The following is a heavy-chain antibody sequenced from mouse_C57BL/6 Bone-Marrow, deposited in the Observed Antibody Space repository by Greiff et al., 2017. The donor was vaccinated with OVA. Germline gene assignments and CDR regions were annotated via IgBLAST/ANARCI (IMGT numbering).Heavy chain of an antibody. J-gene: IGHJ3*01. V-gene: IGHV1-19*01. D-gene: IGHD1-1*01. CDR1: GYTFTDYY. CDR3: TTGGTWFAY. CDR2: INPYNGGT. Sequence: EVQLQQSGPVLVKPGASVKMSCKASGYTFTDYYMNWVKQSHGKSLEWIGVINPYNGGTSYNQKFKGKATLTVDKSSSTAYMELNSLTSEDSAVYYCTTGGTWFAYWGQGTLVTVSA.